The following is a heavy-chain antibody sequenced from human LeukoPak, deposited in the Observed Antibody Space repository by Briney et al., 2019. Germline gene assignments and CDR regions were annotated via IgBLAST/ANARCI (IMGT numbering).Heavy chain of an antibody. CDR2: FVPENGKT. CDR1: GYTLTELS. CDR3: ATAGSYCSSTSCYPVLLDYFDY. D-gene: IGHD2-2*01. V-gene: IGHV1-24*01. J-gene: IGHJ4*02. Sequence: GASVKVSCKVSGYTLTELSMHWVRQAPGKGLEGREGFVPENGKTIYAQKFQGRVTMTEDTSTDTAYMELSSLRSEDTAVYYCATAGSYCSSTSCYPVLLDYFDYWGQGTLVTVSS.